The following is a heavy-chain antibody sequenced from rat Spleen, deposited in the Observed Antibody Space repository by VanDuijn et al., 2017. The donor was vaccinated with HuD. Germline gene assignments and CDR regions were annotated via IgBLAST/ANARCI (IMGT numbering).Heavy chain of an antibody. CDR3: ARRSYYYDGYVMDA. D-gene: IGHD1-12*02. J-gene: IGHJ4*01. V-gene: IGHV5S23*01. Sequence: EVQLVESGGGLVQPGRSLKLSCAASGFTFSNYDMAWVRQAPTKGLEWVASISTGGGNTYYRDSVKGRFTISRDNAKSTLYLQMDSLRSEDTATYYCARRSYYYDGYVMDAWGQGASVTVSS. CDR1: GFTFSNYD. CDR2: ISTGGGNT.